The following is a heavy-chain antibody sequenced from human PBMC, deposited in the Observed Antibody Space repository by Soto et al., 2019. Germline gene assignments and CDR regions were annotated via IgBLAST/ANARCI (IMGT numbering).Heavy chain of an antibody. CDR2: IFHSGTT. V-gene: IGHV4-59*01. CDR1: GGSISGYY. J-gene: IGHJ4*02. D-gene: IGHD5-12*01. Sequence: SETLSLTCTVSGGSISGYYWNWIRQFPGKELEWIGYIFHSGTTDYNPSVGSRVTISVDKSRNQFSLKLFAVTAADTAVYFCARDPNGYGGWVPRFDFRGPGVLVTLSS. CDR3: ARDPNGYGGWVPRFDF.